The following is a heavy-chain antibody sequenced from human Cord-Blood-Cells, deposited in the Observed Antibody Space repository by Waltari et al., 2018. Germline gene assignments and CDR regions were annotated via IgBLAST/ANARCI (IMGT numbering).Heavy chain of an antibody. J-gene: IGHJ2*01. D-gene: IGHD7-27*01. CDR3: ARDSPLTGDWYFDL. Sequence: QVQLVEYGGGVVQPGRSLRLSCAASGFTFSSYGMHWVRPAPGKGLEWVAVIWYVGSNKYYADSVKGRFTISRDNSKNTLYLQMNSLRAEDTAVYYCARDSPLTGDWYFDLWGRGTLVTVSS. V-gene: IGHV3-33*01. CDR2: IWYVGSNK. CDR1: GFTFSSYG.